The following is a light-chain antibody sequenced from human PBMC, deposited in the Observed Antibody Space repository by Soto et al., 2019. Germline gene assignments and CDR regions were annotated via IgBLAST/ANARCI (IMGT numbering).Light chain of an antibody. CDR1: QSVSNNF. CDR2: GAS. CDR3: QQYGSSPPLT. J-gene: IGKJ4*01. Sequence: EIVLTQSPGTLSLSPGERATLSCRASQSVSNNFLAWYQQRPGQAPRLLIYGASSRATDIPDRFSGSGSGTDFTLTISRLEPEDFLVYYCQQYGSSPPLTFGGGTKVEIK. V-gene: IGKV3-20*01.